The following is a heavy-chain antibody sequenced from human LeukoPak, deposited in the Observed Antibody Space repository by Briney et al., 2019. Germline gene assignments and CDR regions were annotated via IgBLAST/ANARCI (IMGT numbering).Heavy chain of an antibody. CDR1: GFSFSDAW. V-gene: IGHV3-7*01. Sequence: GGSLRLSCAASGFSFSDAWMNWVRQAPGKGLELVANIEEDGSEIFYLDSVKGRFTISRDNAKNSLYLQMNSLRVEDTAVYYCGRSPDGVDNWGQGTLVTVSS. CDR2: IEEDGSEI. CDR3: GRSPDGVDN. D-gene: IGHD3-10*01. J-gene: IGHJ4*02.